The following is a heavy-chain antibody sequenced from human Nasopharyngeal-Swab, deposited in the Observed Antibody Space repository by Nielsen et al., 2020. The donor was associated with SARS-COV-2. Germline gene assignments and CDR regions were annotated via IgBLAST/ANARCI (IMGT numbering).Heavy chain of an antibody. J-gene: IGHJ4*02. CDR2: IWYNGRNK. CDR3: VTDGGFGN. CDR1: GFTFSDYG. V-gene: IGHV3-33*01. D-gene: IGHD6-25*01. Sequence: GESLKISCAASGFTFSDYGMQWVRQAPGKGLELVAVIWYNGRNKFYVDSVKGRFTISRDNAKNIVYLEMNRLRVEDTAVYYCVTDGGFGNWGQGTRVTV.